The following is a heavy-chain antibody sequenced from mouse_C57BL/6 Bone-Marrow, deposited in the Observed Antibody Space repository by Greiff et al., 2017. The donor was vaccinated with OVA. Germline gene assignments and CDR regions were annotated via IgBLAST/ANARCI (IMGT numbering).Heavy chain of an antibody. D-gene: IGHD1-1*01. CDR3: ARKGGSRGFDY. CDR2: ISYSGST. J-gene: IGHJ2*01. CDR1: GYSITSDY. V-gene: IGHV3-8*01. Sequence: EVKLVESGPGLAKPSQTLSLTCSVTGYSITSDYWNWLRKFPGNKLEYMGYISYSGSTYYNPSLKSRISITRDTSKNQYYLQLNSVTTEDTATYYCARKGGSRGFDYWGQGTTLTVSS.